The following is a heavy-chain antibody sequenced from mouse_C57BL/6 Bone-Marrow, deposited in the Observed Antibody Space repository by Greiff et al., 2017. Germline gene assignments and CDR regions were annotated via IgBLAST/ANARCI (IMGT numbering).Heavy chain of an antibody. V-gene: IGHV1-4*01. CDR2: INPSSGYT. CDR3: ARRNDAMDD. Sequence: QVQLQESGAELARPGASVKMSCKASGYTFTSYTMHWVKQRPGQGLEWIGYINPSSGYTKYNQKFKDKATLTADKSSSTAYMQLSSLTSEDSAVYTSARRNDAMDDWGQGTSVTVSS. J-gene: IGHJ4*01. CDR1: GYTFTSYT.